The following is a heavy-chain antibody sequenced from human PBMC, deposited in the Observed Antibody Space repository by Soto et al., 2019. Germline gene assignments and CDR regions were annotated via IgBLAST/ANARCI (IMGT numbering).Heavy chain of an antibody. J-gene: IGHJ4*02. V-gene: IGHV3-74*01. CDR2: INPAGSSA. D-gene: IGHD3-9*01. CDR1: GFTFSNYW. CDR3: VRGTSDWYGIDY. Sequence: GGSLRLSCAASGFTFSNYWMHWVRQPPGKGLLWVSRINPAGSSANYAGSVGGRFTVSRDNAKNTLYLQMNSLRDDDTAEYYCVRGTSDWYGIDYWGPGTLVTAPQ.